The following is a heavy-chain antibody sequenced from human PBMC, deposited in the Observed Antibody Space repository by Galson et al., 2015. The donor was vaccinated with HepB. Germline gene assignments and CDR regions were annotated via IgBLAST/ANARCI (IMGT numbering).Heavy chain of an antibody. CDR1: GFTFGDYA. Sequence: SLRLSCAASGFTFGDYAMSWVRQAPGKGLEWVGFIRSKAYGGTTEYAASVKGRFTISRDDSKSIAYLQMNSLKTEDTAVYYCTRDITLYYYGMDVWGQGTTVTVSS. J-gene: IGHJ6*02. CDR3: TRDITLYYYGMDV. CDR2: IRSKAYGGTT. V-gene: IGHV3-49*04.